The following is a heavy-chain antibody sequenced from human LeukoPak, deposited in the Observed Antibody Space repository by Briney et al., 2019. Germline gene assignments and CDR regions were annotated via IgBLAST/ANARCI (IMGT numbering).Heavy chain of an antibody. CDR1: GFTFYDYA. CDR2: ISWSSGSI. J-gene: IGHJ4*02. D-gene: IGHD3-22*01. CDR3: TKDISTSGYYYSAY. V-gene: IGHV3-9*01. Sequence: PGGSLRLSCVACGFTFYDYAMQWVRHAPGKGVEWVSGISWSSGSIVYADSVRGRFTIDRDNANNSLYLQMNSLIAEDTALYYCTKDISTSGYYYSAYWGQGTLVTVSS.